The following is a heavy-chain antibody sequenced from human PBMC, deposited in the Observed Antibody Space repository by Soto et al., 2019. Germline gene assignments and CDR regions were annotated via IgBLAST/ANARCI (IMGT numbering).Heavy chain of an antibody. J-gene: IGHJ6*04. Sequence: SETLSVTCAVYGGSFSGYYWSWSRQPPGKGLEWIGEINHSGSTNYNPSLKSRVTISVDTSKNQFSLKLSSVTAADTAVYYCAREGRRQYYYGMDVWGKGTTVTVSS. CDR1: GGSFSGYY. CDR2: INHSGST. CDR3: AREGRRQYYYGMDV. V-gene: IGHV4-34*01.